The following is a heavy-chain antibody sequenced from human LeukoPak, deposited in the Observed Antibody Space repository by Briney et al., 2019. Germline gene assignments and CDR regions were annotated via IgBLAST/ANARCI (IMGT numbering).Heavy chain of an antibody. D-gene: IGHD7-27*01. V-gene: IGHV4-59*02. CDR2: IYHTGST. CDR3: ASRKLGNDY. Sequence: TSETLSLTCTISGGSVSDYYWSWIRQSPGKGLEWIGYIYHTGSTSYSPSLKSRVTISADTSQNQFSLKLSSVTAADTAVYYCASRKLGNDYWGQGTLVTVSS. CDR1: GGSVSDYY. J-gene: IGHJ4*02.